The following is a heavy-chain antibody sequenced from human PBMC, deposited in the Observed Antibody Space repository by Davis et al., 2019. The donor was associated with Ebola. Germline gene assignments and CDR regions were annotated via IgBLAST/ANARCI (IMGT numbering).Heavy chain of an antibody. CDR3: AKGPRFQQWLPLDY. CDR1: GFTFDAYA. Sequence: GGSLRLSCAASGFTFDAYAMHWVRHAPGKGLEWVSGISWNSGSIGYADSVKGRFTISRDNAKNSLYLQMNSLRAEDTGLYYCAKGPRFQQWLPLDYWGQGTLVTVSS. D-gene: IGHD6-19*01. V-gene: IGHV3-9*01. CDR2: ISWNSGSI. J-gene: IGHJ4*02.